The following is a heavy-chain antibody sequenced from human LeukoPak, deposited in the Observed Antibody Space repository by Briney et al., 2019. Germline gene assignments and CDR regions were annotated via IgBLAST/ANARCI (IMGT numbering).Heavy chain of an antibody. V-gene: IGHV4-59*01. CDR2: IYYSGST. Sequence: PSETLSLTCTVSGGSISSYYWSWIRQPPGKGLEWIGYIYYSGSTNYNPSLKSRVTISVDASKNQFSLKLSSVTAADTAVYYCARDNLYGDYLLAFDIWGQGTMVTVSS. CDR1: GGSISSYY. D-gene: IGHD4-17*01. J-gene: IGHJ3*02. CDR3: ARDNLYGDYLLAFDI.